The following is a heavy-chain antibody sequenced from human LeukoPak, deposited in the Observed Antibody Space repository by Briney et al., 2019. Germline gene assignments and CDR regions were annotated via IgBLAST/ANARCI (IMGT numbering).Heavy chain of an antibody. Sequence: TGGSLRLSCAASGFTFSTYGMHWVRQPPGKGLEWVAVIWSDGSNEYYADSVKGRFTISRDNSKNTLYLQMNSLRAEDTAVYYCAKDSENGVADYWGQGTLVTVSS. V-gene: IGHV3-33*06. CDR1: GFTFSTYG. J-gene: IGHJ4*02. D-gene: IGHD1-1*01. CDR3: AKDSENGVADY. CDR2: IWSDGSNE.